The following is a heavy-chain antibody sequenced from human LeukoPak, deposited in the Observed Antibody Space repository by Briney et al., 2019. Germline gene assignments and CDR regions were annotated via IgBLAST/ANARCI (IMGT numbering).Heavy chain of an antibody. J-gene: IGHJ4*02. CDR3: AKASGYSGYDPDDY. CDR2: ISGSGGST. D-gene: IGHD5-12*01. V-gene: IGHV3-23*01. CDR1: GFTFSSYA. Sequence: GGSLRLSCAASGFTFSSYAMSWVRQAPGKGLEWVSAISGSGGSTYYADPVKGRFTISRDNSKNTLYLQMNSLRAEDTAVYYCAKASGYSGYDPDDYWGQGTLVTVSS.